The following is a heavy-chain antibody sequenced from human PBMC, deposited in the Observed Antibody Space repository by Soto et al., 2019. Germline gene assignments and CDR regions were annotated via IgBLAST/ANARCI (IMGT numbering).Heavy chain of an antibody. V-gene: IGHV4-30-4*01. D-gene: IGHD3-22*01. J-gene: IGHJ4*02. CDR1: GGSISSGDYY. CDR2: IYYSGST. Sequence: SETLSLTCTVSGGSISSGDYYWSWIRQPPGKGLEWIGYIYYSGSTYYNPSLRSRVTISVDTSKNQFSLKLSSVTAADTAVYYCARSSSSGSFDYWGQGTLVTVSS. CDR3: ARSSSSGSFDY.